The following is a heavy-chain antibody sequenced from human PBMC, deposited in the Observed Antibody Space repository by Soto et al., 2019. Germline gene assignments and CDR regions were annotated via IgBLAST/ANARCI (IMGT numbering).Heavy chain of an antibody. D-gene: IGHD3-22*01. J-gene: IGHJ6*02. CDR1: GYSFTSYW. CDR3: ARSYYDSSGYLHADYGMDV. Sequence: GESLKISCKGSGYSFTSYWIGWVRRMPGKGLEWMGIIYPGDSDTRYSPSFQGQVTISADKSISTAYLQWSSLKASDTAMYYCARSYYDSSGYLHADYGMDVWGQGTTVTVSS. V-gene: IGHV5-51*01. CDR2: IYPGDSDT.